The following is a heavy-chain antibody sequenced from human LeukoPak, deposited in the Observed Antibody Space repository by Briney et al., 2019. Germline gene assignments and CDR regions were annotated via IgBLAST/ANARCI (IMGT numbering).Heavy chain of an antibody. D-gene: IGHD5-24*01. CDR3: VSRDAYKPHYYMDV. Sequence: GGSLRLSCAVSGFNFDIAWMNRVRQAPGEGLEWVGRIKSRNDGAAIDYAAPVRGRFTISIDDSKNTLNLQMNSLKTEDTAVYYCVSRDAYKPHYYMDVWGKGTTVTVSS. CDR1: GFNFDIAW. J-gene: IGHJ6*03. CDR2: IKSRNDGAAI. V-gene: IGHV3-15*01.